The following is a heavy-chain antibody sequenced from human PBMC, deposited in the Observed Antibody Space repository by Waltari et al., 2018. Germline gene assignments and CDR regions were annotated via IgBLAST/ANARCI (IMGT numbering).Heavy chain of an antibody. CDR1: GGTFTSDS. CDR3: AGGDGGYYYYKMDV. J-gene: IGHJ6*03. Sequence: QVQLVQSGAEATTPVSSVRVSCRSSGGTFTSDSVNWVRQAPGKGLEWMGRIMPDISETKYAVKFQGRITITADKSTGTVYMELSSLRSDDTAVYYCAGGDGGYYYYKMDVWGQGTTVTVSS. V-gene: IGHV1-69*02. CDR2: IMPDISET. D-gene: IGHD3-10*01.